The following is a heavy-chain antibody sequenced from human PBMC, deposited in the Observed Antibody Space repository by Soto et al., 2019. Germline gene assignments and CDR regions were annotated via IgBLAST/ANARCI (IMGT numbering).Heavy chain of an antibody. V-gene: IGHV3-74*01. J-gene: IGHJ6*02. CDR2: INSDGSSG. D-gene: IGHD3-3*01. CDR3: VRGDFWSGGYHYYAMDV. CDR1: GYPLSDYW. Sequence: VQLVESGGGLVQPGGSLRLSCAGSGYPLSDYWMHWVRQGPGKGLVWVSHINSDGSSGSYADSVKGRFTISRDNAKNTVYLQMNSLRVEDTAIYYCVRGDFWSGGYHYYAMDVWGQGTTVTVSS.